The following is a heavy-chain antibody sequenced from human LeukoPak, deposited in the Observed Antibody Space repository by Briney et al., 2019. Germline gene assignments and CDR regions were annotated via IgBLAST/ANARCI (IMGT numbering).Heavy chain of an antibody. J-gene: IGHJ3*02. V-gene: IGHV1-46*01. Sequence: ASVKVSCKASGYTFTSYYMHWVRQAPGQGLEWMGIINPSGGSTSYAQKFQGRVTMTRDTSTSTVYMELSSLRSEDTAVYYCASRDRLAVAGTGAFDIWGQGTMVTVSS. CDR2: INPSGGST. CDR1: GYTFTSYY. CDR3: ASRDRLAVAGTGAFDI. D-gene: IGHD6-19*01.